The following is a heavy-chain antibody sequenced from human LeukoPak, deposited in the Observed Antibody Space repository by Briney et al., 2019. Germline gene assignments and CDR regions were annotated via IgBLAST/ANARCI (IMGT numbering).Heavy chain of an antibody. CDR2: ISSSGSTI. CDR3: AATGDDTIDY. Sequence: GGSLRLSCAASGFTFSSYEMNWVRQAPGKGLEWVSYISSSGSTIYYADSVKGRFTISRDNAKNSLYLQMNSLRAEDTAVYYCAATGDDTIDYWGQGTLVTVSS. V-gene: IGHV3-48*03. CDR1: GFTFSSYE. J-gene: IGHJ4*02. D-gene: IGHD7-27*01.